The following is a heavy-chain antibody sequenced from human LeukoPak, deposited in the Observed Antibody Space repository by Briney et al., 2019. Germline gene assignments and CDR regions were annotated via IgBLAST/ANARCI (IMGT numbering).Heavy chain of an antibody. J-gene: IGHJ2*01. V-gene: IGHV3-30*18. CDR1: GFTFSNYG. Sequence: TGGSLRLSCAASGFTFSNYGMHWVRQAPGKGLEWVAIISYDGSNQYYTDSVKGRFTISRDNSKNTLYLQMNSLRAEDTAVYYCAKDRSGLNWYFDLWGRGTLVTVSS. D-gene: IGHD6-19*01. CDR2: ISYDGSNQ. CDR3: AKDRSGLNWYFDL.